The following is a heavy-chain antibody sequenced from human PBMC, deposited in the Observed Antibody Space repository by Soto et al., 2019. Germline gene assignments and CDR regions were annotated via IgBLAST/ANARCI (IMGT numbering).Heavy chain of an antibody. CDR2: ISSTSSAI. CDR1: GFTFGSYS. J-gene: IGHJ5*02. V-gene: IGHV3-48*04. CDR3: ARGWGCSSGSCYFTS. Sequence: DVQLVESGGGLVQPGGSLTLSCAPSGFTFGSYSMNWVRQAPGKGLEWVSYISSTSSAIWYADSLKGRFIISRDNAENSLYLQMHSLRAEDTAVYFCARGWGCSSGSCYFTSWGQGTLVTVSS. D-gene: IGHD2-15*01.